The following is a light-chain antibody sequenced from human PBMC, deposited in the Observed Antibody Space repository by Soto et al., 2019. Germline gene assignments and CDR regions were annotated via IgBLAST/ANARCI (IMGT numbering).Light chain of an antibody. CDR1: QSVSSSY. Sequence: EIVLTPAPGTLSLYTGERAILSCRASQSVSSSYFAWYQQKPGQAPRLLIYGASSRATGIPDRFSGSGSGTDFTLTISRLEPEDFAVYYCQQYVTSQITFGPGTKVDSK. CDR3: QQYVTSQIT. J-gene: IGKJ3*01. V-gene: IGKV3-20*01. CDR2: GAS.